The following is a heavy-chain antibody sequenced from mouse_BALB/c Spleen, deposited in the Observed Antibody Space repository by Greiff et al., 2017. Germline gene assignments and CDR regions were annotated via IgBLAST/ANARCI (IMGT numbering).Heavy chain of an antibody. V-gene: IGHV3-2*02. D-gene: IGHD3-1*01. CDR2: ISYSGST. CDR3: ARRAPGADYFDY. J-gene: IGHJ2*01. CDR1: GYSITSDYA. Sequence: EVMLVESGPGLVKPSQSLSLTCTVTGYSITSDYAWNWIRQFPGNKLEWMGYISYSGSTSYNPSLKSRISITRDTSKNQFFLQLNSVTTEDTATYYCARRAPGADYFDYWGQGTTLTVSS.